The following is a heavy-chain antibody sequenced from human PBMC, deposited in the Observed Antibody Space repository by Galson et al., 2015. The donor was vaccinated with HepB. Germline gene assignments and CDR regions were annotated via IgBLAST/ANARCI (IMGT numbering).Heavy chain of an antibody. CDR1: GFTFSSYG. V-gene: IGHV3-30*18. CDR2: ISYDGSNK. CDR3: AKDGPRMVTAYYMDV. D-gene: IGHD1-14*01. J-gene: IGHJ6*03. Sequence: SLRLSCAASGFTFSSYGMHWVRQAPGKGLEWVAVISYDGSNKYYADSVKGRFTISRDNSKNTLYLQMNSLRAEDTAVYYCAKDGPRMVTAYYMDVWGKGTTVTVSS.